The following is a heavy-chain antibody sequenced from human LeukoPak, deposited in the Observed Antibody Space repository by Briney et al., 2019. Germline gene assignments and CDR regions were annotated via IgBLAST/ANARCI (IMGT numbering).Heavy chain of an antibody. Sequence: PSETLSLTCTVSSGSISSSSYYWGWIRQPPGKGLEWIGSIYYSGSTYYNPSLKSRVTISVDTSKNQFSLKLSSVTAADTAVYYCARQSPRRIFGVSTPVAYWGQGTLVTVSS. V-gene: IGHV4-39*01. CDR1: SGSISSSSYY. D-gene: IGHD3-3*01. CDR2: IYYSGST. J-gene: IGHJ4*02. CDR3: ARQSPRRIFGVSTPVAY.